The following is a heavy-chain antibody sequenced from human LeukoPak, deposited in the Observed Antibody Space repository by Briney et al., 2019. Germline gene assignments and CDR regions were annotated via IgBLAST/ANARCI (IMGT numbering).Heavy chain of an antibody. Sequence: PGGSLRLSCAASGFTFSSYSMNWVRQAPGKGLEWVSSISSSSSYIYYADSVKGRFTISRGNAKNSLYLQMNSLRAEDTAVYYCARVEDSGYDYRGRFDPWGQGTLVTVSS. J-gene: IGHJ5*02. V-gene: IGHV3-21*04. D-gene: IGHD5-12*01. CDR2: ISSSSSYI. CDR1: GFTFSSYS. CDR3: ARVEDSGYDYRGRFDP.